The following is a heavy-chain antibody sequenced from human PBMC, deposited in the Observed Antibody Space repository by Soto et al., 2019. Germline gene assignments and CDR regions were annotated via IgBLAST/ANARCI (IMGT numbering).Heavy chain of an antibody. D-gene: IGHD2-15*01. V-gene: IGHV3-30-3*01. CDR3: ARDTGKGFCSGGYCYAPDY. Sequence: QVQLVESGGGVVQPGRSLRLSCAASKFTFSDYAMHWVRQAPGKGLEWVALISFDGSNNYYGDSLKGRFTISRDNSNNPLYLLMNSLRADDTAVYYCARDTGKGFCSGGYCYAPDYWGHGTLVTVSS. CDR1: KFTFSDYA. J-gene: IGHJ4*01. CDR2: ISFDGSNN.